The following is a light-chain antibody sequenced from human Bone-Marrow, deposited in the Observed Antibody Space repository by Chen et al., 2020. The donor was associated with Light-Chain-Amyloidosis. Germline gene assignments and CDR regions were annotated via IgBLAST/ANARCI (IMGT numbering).Light chain of an antibody. Sequence: EVVLTQSPGTLSLSPGERATLSCRVRQSVSSPYLAWYQQKPGQAPRLLIYDASTRATGIPDRFSGRGSGTDFTLTINRLEPEDFAVYYCQQFGVFGGGTRVEI. V-gene: IGKV3-20*01. J-gene: IGKJ4*01. CDR1: QSVSSPY. CDR2: DAS. CDR3: QQFGV.